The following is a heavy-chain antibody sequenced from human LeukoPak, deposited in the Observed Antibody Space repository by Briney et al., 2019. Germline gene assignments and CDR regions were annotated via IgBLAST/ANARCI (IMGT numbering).Heavy chain of an antibody. CDR1: GFNFANHA. Sequence: PGGSLRLSCAASGFNFANHAMSWVRQTPGKGLEWVSAISGGGDITYYADSVTGRLTISRDNSKDTLFLQMHSLRPGDTAVYYCVREDTPATANYWGQGTLVTISS. V-gene: IGHV3-23*01. CDR2: ISGGGDIT. D-gene: IGHD2-21*02. CDR3: VREDTPATANY. J-gene: IGHJ4*02.